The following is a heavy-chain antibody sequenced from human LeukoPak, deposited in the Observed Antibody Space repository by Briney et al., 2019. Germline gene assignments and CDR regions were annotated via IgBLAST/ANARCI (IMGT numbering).Heavy chain of an antibody. CDR2: IWYDGSNK. V-gene: IGHV3-33*01. J-gene: IGHJ4*02. CDR1: GFTFSSYD. D-gene: IGHD1-26*01. Sequence: GRSLRLSCAASGFTFSSYDMHWVRQAPGKGLEWVALIWYDGSNKYYADSVKGRFTISRDNSKNTLYLQMSSLRAEDTALYYCATAGSGTYADYWGLGTLVTVSS. CDR3: ATAGSGTYADY.